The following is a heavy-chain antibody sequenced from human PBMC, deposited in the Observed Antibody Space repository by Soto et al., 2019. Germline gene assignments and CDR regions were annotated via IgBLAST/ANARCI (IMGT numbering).Heavy chain of an antibody. Sequence: GGSLRLSCSASGFTFSSYAMHWVRQAPGKELENVSSISTNGGSTHYADSVKGRFTISRDNSKNTQYLQMSSLRADDTALYYCVKGEYYYGSSGYYPFDYWGQGTLVTAPQ. D-gene: IGHD3-22*01. CDR1: GFTFSSYA. CDR2: ISTNGGST. J-gene: IGHJ4*02. V-gene: IGHV3-64D*06. CDR3: VKGEYYYGSSGYYPFDY.